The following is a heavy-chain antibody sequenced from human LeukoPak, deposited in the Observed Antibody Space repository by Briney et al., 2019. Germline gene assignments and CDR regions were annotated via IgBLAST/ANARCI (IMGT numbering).Heavy chain of an antibody. CDR3: AKGPLLYSSSPNYFDY. J-gene: IGHJ4*02. Sequence: GGSLRLSCAASGFTFSSYWMHWVRQAPGKGLEWVAVISYDGSNKYNADSVKGRFTISRDNSKNTLYLQMKSLRTEDTAVYYCAKGPLLYSSSPNYFDYWGQGTLVTVSS. CDR1: GFTFSSYW. CDR2: ISYDGSNK. V-gene: IGHV3-30*18. D-gene: IGHD6-13*01.